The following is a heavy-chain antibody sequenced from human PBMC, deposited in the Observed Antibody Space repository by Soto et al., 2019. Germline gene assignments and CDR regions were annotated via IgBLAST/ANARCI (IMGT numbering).Heavy chain of an antibody. CDR1: GYTFSSYD. V-gene: IGHV1-8*01. J-gene: IGHJ4*02. Sequence: QVQLVQSGAAVKKPGASVKVSCKASGYTFSSYDINWVRHATGQGLEWMGWLNPNSGDTGYAQKFQGRVTLTRNTSINTAYIELSSLTSDDTAVYYCATSGGGWYLYWGQGTLVTVSS. D-gene: IGHD6-19*01. CDR2: LNPNSGDT. CDR3: ATSGGGWYLY.